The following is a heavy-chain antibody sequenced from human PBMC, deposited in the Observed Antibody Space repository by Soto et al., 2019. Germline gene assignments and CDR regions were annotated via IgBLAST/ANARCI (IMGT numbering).Heavy chain of an antibody. CDR3: AGSPARSMFGY. D-gene: IGHD1-26*01. CDR2: IYHTGST. CDR1: GGPVSGGGYY. Sequence: SETLSLTCSVSGGPVSGGGYYWSWIRQLPGKGLEWIGYIYHTGSTFYNPSLKSRVTILLDTSKSQFSLKLTSVTAADTAMYYCAGSPARSMFGYWGQGTLVTVSS. V-gene: IGHV4-31*03. J-gene: IGHJ4*02.